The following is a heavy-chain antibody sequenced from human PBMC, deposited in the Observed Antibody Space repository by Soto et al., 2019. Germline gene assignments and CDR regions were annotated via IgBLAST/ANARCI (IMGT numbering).Heavy chain of an antibody. CDR1: GGSISSYY. D-gene: IGHD3-22*01. Sequence: PSETLSLTCTVSGGSISSYYWRWIRQPAGKGLEWIGRIYTSGSTNYNPSLKSRVTMSVDTSKNQFSLKLSSVTAADTAVYYCARVFPSYYYDSSGYSYGMDVWGQGTTVTVSS. CDR3: ARVFPSYYYDSSGYSYGMDV. J-gene: IGHJ6*02. CDR2: IYTSGST. V-gene: IGHV4-4*07.